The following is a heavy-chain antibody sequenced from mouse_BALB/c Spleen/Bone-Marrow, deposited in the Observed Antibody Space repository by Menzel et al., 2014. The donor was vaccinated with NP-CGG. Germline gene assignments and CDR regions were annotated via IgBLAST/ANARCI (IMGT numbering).Heavy chain of an antibody. CDR1: GFTFSSFG. CDR3: TRGGNWEDFDY. J-gene: IGHJ2*01. D-gene: IGHD4-1*01. CDR2: ISSGSSTI. Sequence: EVKLEESGGGLVQPGGSRKLSCAASGFTFSSFGMHWVRQAPERGLEWVAYISSGSSTIFYADTVKGRFTISRDNPKNTLFLQMTSLRSEDTAMYYCTRGGNWEDFDYWGQGTTLTASS. V-gene: IGHV5-17*02.